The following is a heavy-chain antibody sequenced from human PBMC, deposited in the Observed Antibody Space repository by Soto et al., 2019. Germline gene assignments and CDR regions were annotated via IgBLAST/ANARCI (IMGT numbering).Heavy chain of an antibody. CDR1: GYTFTSYG. CDR2: ISAYNGNT. V-gene: IGHV1-18*01. J-gene: IGHJ5*02. D-gene: IGHD3-3*01. Sequence: GASVKVSCKASGYTFTSYGISWVRQAPGQGLEWMGWISAYNGNTNYAQKLQGRVTMTTDTSTSTAYMELRSLRSDDTAVYYCAREGRITIFGVVTWFDPWGQGTLVTVS. CDR3: AREGRITIFGVVTWFDP.